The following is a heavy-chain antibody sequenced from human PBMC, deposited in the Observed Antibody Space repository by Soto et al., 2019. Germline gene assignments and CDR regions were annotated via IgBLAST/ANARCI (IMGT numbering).Heavy chain of an antibody. J-gene: IGHJ1*01. D-gene: IGHD4-4*01. CDR3: ARRPLVTTRYFQH. CDR2: ISFDGANK. CDR1: GFTFSNFP. V-gene: IGHV3-30*09. Sequence: SGGSLRLSCAGSGFTFSNFPLHWVRQAPGKGLEWVAVISFDGANKYYADSVKGRFALSRDNSKNTVFLQMNSLRRDDTAIYYCARRPLVTTRYFQHWGQGTQVTVSS.